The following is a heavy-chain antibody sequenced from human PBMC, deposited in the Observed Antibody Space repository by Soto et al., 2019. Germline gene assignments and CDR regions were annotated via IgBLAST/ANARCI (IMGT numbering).Heavy chain of an antibody. D-gene: IGHD6-13*01. CDR3: ARDSGTYSSSWRPTFYYYGLDV. CDR2: INPSDGST. Sequence: SVKVSCKASGYTFTKYYLHWVRQAPGQGLEWMGIINPSDGSTSYAQKFQGRVTMTRDTSTSTVYMELNSLRSEDTAVYYCARDSGTYSSSWRPTFYYYGLDVWGQGTTVTVSS. V-gene: IGHV1-46*01. J-gene: IGHJ6*02. CDR1: GYTFTKYY.